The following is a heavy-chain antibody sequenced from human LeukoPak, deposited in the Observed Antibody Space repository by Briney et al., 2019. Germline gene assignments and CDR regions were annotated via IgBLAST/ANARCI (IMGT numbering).Heavy chain of an antibody. CDR1: GFIFSSYA. Sequence: GGSLRLSCAASGFIFSSYAMSWVRQVPGKGLQWVSSISGSGANTYNADSVKGRFTISRDNSKTTLYVRMNSLRAEDTAVYYCAREQTGTPHYYYGMDVWGQGTTVTVSS. CDR3: AREQTGTPHYYYGMDV. J-gene: IGHJ6*02. CDR2: ISGSGANT. V-gene: IGHV3-23*01. D-gene: IGHD1-7*01.